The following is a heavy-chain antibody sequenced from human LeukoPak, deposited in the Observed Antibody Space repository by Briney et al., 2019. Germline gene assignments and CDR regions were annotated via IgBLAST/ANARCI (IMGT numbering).Heavy chain of an antibody. V-gene: IGHV3-21*01. J-gene: IGHJ4*02. CDR2: ISSSSSYI. Sequence: GGALRLSCAASGFTFSSYSMNWGRQGPGKGLEWVSSISSSSSYIYYADSVKGRFTISRDNAKNSLYLQMNSLRAEDTAVYYCARFSGYCSSTSCTPGDWGQGTLVTVSS. CDR3: ARFSGYCSSTSCTPGD. D-gene: IGHD2-2*01. CDR1: GFTFSSYS.